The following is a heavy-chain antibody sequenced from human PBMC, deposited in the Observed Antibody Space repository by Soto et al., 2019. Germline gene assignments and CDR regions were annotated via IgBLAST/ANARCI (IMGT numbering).Heavy chain of an antibody. D-gene: IGHD6-19*01. Sequence: QLQLQESGPGLVKPSETLSLTCIVSGGSITRNNHYWGWIRQSPGKGLEWIGSILYSGSTNYNPSPKSRVTLSVDTSKNQFSLKMSSVTAADTALYYCARLGSSGWYQGSCFDYWGQGNLVTVSS. CDR2: ILYSGST. CDR3: ARLGSSGWYQGSCFDY. J-gene: IGHJ4*02. V-gene: IGHV4-39*01. CDR1: GGSITRNNHY.